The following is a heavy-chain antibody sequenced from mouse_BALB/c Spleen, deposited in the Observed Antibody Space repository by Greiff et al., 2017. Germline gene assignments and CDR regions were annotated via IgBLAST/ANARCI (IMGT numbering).Heavy chain of an antibody. CDR1: GYSFTSYY. D-gene: IGHD2-1*01. V-gene: IGHV1S135*01. Sequence: EVQLQQSGPELMKPGASVKISCKASGYSFTSYYMHWVKQSHGKSLEWIGYIDPFNGGTSYNQKFKGKATLTVDKSSSTAYMHLSSLTSEDSAVYYCARSYYGNLDYWGQGTTLTVSS. CDR2: IDPFNGGT. CDR3: ARSYYGNLDY. J-gene: IGHJ2*01.